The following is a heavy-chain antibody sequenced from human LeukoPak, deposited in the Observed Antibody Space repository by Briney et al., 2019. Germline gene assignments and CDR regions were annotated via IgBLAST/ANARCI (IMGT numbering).Heavy chain of an antibody. CDR1: GFTVSSNY. CDR2: IYSGGTT. D-gene: IGHD6-19*01. V-gene: IGHV3-53*01. Sequence: GGSLRLSCAASGFTVSSNYMGWVRQAPGKGLEWVSVIYSGGTTYYADSVKGRFTISRDNSKNTLYLQMNSLRAEDTAVYYCARVLSDSGGWYHFDYWGQGTLVTVSS. CDR3: ARVLSDSGGWYHFDY. J-gene: IGHJ4*02.